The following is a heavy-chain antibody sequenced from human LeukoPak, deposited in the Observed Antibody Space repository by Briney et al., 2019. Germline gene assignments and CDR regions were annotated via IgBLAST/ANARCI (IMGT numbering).Heavy chain of an antibody. CDR2: IYYSGST. V-gene: IGHV4-59*01. J-gene: IGHJ3*02. CDR1: GGSISSYY. CDR3: ARVGAAVRRDAFDI. Sequence: PSETLSLTCTVSGGSISSYYWSWIRQPPGKGLEWIGYIYYSGSTNYNPSLKSRVTISVDTSKNQFSLKLSSVTAADTAVYYCARVGAAVRRDAFDIWGQGTMVTVSS. D-gene: IGHD4/OR15-4a*01.